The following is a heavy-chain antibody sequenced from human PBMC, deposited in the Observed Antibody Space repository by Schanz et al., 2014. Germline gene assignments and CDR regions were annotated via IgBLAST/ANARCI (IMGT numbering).Heavy chain of an antibody. Sequence: QMQLVESGGGLVKPGGSLRLSCVASGFSFSDSFMSWIRQTPEKGLEWIAFMSHSGGVIYYAESVRGRFFISRDNAKNSLFLQMNNLRAEDTAVYYCVRVSFADPRLDRGMDRDIDYWGQGTLVTVSS. J-gene: IGHJ4*02. CDR1: GFSFSDSF. D-gene: IGHD5-18*01. CDR2: MSHSGGVI. CDR3: VRVSFADPRLDRGMDRDIDY. V-gene: IGHV3-11*04.